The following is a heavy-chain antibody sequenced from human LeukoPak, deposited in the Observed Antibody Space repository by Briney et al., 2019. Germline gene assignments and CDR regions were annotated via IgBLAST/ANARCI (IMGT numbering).Heavy chain of an antibody. J-gene: IGHJ4*02. CDR2: IYYSGST. V-gene: IGHV4-31*03. D-gene: IGHD1-26*01. Sequence: KPSETLSLTCTVSGGSISSGGYYWSWIRQHPGKGLEWIGYIYYSGSTYYNPSLKSRVTISVDTSKNQFSLKLSSVTAADTAVYYCAREEVGAINYWGQGTLVTVTS. CDR3: AREEVGAINY. CDR1: GGSISSGGYY.